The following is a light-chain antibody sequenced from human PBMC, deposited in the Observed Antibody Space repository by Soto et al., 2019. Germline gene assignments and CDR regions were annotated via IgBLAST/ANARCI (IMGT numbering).Light chain of an antibody. CDR2: GVS. Sequence: EIVLTQSPGTLSLSPGERATLSCRASQSVGDPYFAWYQQKPGQAPRLLIYGVSRRDTGIPDRFSGSGSGTDFTLTISRLEPEDFAVYHCQHYGGSAQYTLGQGTKLEIK. J-gene: IGKJ2*01. CDR3: QHYGGSAQYT. V-gene: IGKV3-20*01. CDR1: QSVGDPY.